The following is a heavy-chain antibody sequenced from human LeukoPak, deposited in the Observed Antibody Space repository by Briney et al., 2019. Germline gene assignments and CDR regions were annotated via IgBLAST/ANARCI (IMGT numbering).Heavy chain of an antibody. D-gene: IGHD1-1*01. J-gene: IGHJ4*02. CDR2: IYYSGST. CDR3: ARVGMDDSQLDY. CDR1: GGSISSYY. V-gene: IGHV4-59*01. Sequence: NSSETLSLTCTVSGGSISSYYWSWIRQPPGKGLEWIGYIYYSGSTNYNPSLKSRVTISVDTSKNQFSLKLSSVTAADTAVYYCARVGMDDSQLDYWGQGTLVTVSS.